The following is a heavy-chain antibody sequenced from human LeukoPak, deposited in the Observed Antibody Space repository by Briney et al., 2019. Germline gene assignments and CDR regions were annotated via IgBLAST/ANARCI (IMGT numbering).Heavy chain of an antibody. D-gene: IGHD6-19*01. CDR1: GYSISSGYY. CDR3: ARDDSSGWVGVGYFDY. V-gene: IGHV4-38-2*02. Sequence: SETLSLTCAVSGYSISSGYYWGWIRQPPGQGLEWIGSIYHSGSTYYNPSLKSRVTISVDTSKNQFSRKLSSVTAADTAVYYCARDDSSGWVGVGYFDYWGQGTLVTVSS. CDR2: IYHSGST. J-gene: IGHJ4*02.